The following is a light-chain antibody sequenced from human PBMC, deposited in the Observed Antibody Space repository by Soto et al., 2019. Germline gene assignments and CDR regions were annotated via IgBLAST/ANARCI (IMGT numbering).Light chain of an antibody. CDR1: SGHSSYA. J-gene: IGLJ2*01. CDR3: QTWGTGIQVV. V-gene: IGLV4-69*01. Sequence: QPVLTQSPSASASLGASVKLTCTLSSGHSSYAVAWHQQQPEKGPRYLMKLNSDGSHSKGDGIPDRFSASSSGAERYLTISSLQSEDEADYYCQTWGTGIQVVFGGGTKVTVL. CDR2: LNSDGSH.